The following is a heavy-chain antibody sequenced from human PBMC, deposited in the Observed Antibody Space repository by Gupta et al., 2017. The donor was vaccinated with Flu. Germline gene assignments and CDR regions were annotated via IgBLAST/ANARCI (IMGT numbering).Heavy chain of an antibody. CDR2: ISSSSSTI. CDR1: GFTFSSYS. J-gene: IGHJ4*02. CDR3: ARVVYDFWSGYYADY. D-gene: IGHD3-3*01. V-gene: IGHV3-48*02. Sequence: EVQLVESGGGLVQPGGSLRLSCAASGFTFSSYSMIWVRQAPGKGLEWVSYISSSSSTIYYADSVKGRFTISRDNAKNSLYLQMNSLRDEDTAVYYCARVVYDFWSGYYADYWGQGTLVTVSS.